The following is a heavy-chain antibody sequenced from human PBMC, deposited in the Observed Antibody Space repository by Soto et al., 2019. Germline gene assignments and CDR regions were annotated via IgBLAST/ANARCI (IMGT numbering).Heavy chain of an antibody. CDR3: ARDAMVRGVNWFDP. CDR2: IYYSGST. Sequence: SETLSLTCTVSGGSISSYYWSWIRQPPGKGLEWIGYIYYSGSTNYNPSLKSRVTISVDTSKNQFSLKLSSVTAADTAVYYCARDAMVRGVNWFDPWGQGTLVTVS. J-gene: IGHJ5*02. D-gene: IGHD3-10*01. CDR1: GGSISSYY. V-gene: IGHV4-59*01.